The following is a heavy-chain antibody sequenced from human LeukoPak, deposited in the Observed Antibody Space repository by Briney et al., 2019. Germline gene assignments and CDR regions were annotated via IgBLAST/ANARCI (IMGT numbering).Heavy chain of an antibody. CDR2: IYSGGST. CDR1: GFAVSSNY. J-gene: IGHJ4*02. Sequence: PGGSLRLSCAVSGFAVSSNYMTWVRQAPGKGLEWVSVIYSGGSTYYADSVKGRFTISRDNSKNTLYLQMNSLRAEDTAVYYCAKGYSSYFDYWGQGTLVTVSS. CDR3: AKGYSSYFDY. D-gene: IGHD6-13*01. V-gene: IGHV3-53*05.